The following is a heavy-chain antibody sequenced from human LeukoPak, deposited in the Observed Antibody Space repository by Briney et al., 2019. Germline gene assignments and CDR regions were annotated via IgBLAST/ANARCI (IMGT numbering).Heavy chain of an antibody. CDR3: ARGSGVPNPYYFDY. D-gene: IGHD2-2*01. V-gene: IGHV4-31*03. CDR2: IYYSGST. J-gene: IGHJ4*02. CDR1: GGSISSGGYS. Sequence: SETLSLTCTVAGGSISSGGYSWSWIRQHPGKGLEWIGYIYYSGSTYYNPSLKSRVTISVDTSKNQFSLKLSSVTAADTAVYYCARGSGVPNPYYFDYWGQGTLVTVSS.